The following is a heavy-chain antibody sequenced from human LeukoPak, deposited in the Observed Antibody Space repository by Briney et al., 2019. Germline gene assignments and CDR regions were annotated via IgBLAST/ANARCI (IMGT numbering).Heavy chain of an antibody. D-gene: IGHD2-15*01. Sequence: SETLSLTCTVSGGSIRSYYWSWIRQPPGKGLEWVGYIFYSGTTDSNPSLKSRVTISVDTSKNQFSLKLSSVTAADTAVYYCATGIVVVVAADWFDPWGQGTLVTVSS. CDR1: GGSIRSYY. V-gene: IGHV4-59*08. CDR3: ATGIVVVVAADWFDP. CDR2: IFYSGTT. J-gene: IGHJ5*02.